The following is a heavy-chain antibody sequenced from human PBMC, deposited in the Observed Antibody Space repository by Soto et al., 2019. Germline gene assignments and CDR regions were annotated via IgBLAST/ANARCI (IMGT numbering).Heavy chain of an antibody. CDR3: ARGYSSSWLGAFDI. D-gene: IGHD6-13*01. CDR1: GFTVSSNY. J-gene: IGHJ3*02. Sequence: GGSLRLSCAASGFTVSSNYMSWVRQAPGKGLEWVSVIYSGGSTYYADSVKGRFTISRDNSKNTLYLQMNSLRAEDTAVYYCARGYSSSWLGAFDIRGQGAMVTVSS. V-gene: IGHV3-53*01. CDR2: IYSGGST.